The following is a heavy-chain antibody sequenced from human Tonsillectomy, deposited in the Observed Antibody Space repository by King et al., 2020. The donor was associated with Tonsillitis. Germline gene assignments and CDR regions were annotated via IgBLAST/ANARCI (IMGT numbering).Heavy chain of an antibody. CDR3: ARDLGKAYCGGDCYPYYFDY. V-gene: IGHV3-7*03. Sequence: VQLVESGGGLVQPGGSLRLSCAASGFTFSSYWMSWVRQAPGKGLEWVANIKQDGSEKYYVDSVKGRFTISRDNAKNSLYLQMNSLRAEDTAVYYCARDLGKAYCGGDCYPYYFDYWGQGTLVTVSS. CDR2: IKQDGSEK. D-gene: IGHD2-21*02. J-gene: IGHJ4*02. CDR1: GFTFSSYW.